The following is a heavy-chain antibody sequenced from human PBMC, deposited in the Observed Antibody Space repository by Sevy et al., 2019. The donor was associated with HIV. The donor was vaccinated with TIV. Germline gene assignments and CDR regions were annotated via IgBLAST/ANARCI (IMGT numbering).Heavy chain of an antibody. CDR3: VKDQGWDLLGYFDY. Sequence: GGSLRLSCAASGFTFSSYAMSWVRQAPGKGLEWVSAISGSGGSTYYADSVKGRFTISRDNSKNTLYLQMNSLRAEDTAVYYCVKDQGWDLLGYFDYWGQGTLVTVSS. D-gene: IGHD1-26*01. CDR2: ISGSGGST. J-gene: IGHJ4*02. CDR1: GFTFSSYA. V-gene: IGHV3-23*01.